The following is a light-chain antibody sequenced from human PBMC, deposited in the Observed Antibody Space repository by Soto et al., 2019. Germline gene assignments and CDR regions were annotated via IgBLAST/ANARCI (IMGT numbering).Light chain of an antibody. Sequence: QSVLTNPASVSGSPGQSITISGAGTSGDIGDSNYVSWYQRHPGKAPKLVIYDVSNRPSGVSNRFSGSKSANTASLTISGLQAEDEADYYCSSFRSSTTSYVFGTGTKVTGL. CDR2: DVS. CDR3: SSFRSSTTSYV. J-gene: IGLJ1*01. CDR1: SGDIGDSNY. V-gene: IGLV2-14*03.